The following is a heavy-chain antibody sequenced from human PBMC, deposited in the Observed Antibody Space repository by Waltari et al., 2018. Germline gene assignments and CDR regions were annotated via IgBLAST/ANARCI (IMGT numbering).Heavy chain of an antibody. D-gene: IGHD2-15*01. V-gene: IGHV5-51*01. CDR1: GCSVCGHW. Sequence: VPLGPSGAEVRKPGDSLNISCKASGCSVCGHWIVWVRQLPGKGLEWMGNIFPGDSDTRYSPSFEGQVTISVDRSISTAFLQWKSLKSSDTAMYFCVRLPTGGGWFVYWGQGTLVTVSS. CDR2: IFPGDSDT. J-gene: IGHJ4*02. CDR3: VRLPTGGGWFVY.